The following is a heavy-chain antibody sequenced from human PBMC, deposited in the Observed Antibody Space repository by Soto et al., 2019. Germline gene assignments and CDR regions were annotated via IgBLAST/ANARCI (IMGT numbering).Heavy chain of an antibody. Sequence: GGSLRLSCTAYGFPFTNYIMTWVRQAPGKGLEWVSSLSSGSRYVYYVDSVKGQFTISRDDAKNSVYLQMNSLRAEDAAVYYCVRGGSSRSYWGQGSRVTVSS. CDR3: VRGGSSRSY. V-gene: IGHV3-21*01. CDR1: GFPFTNYI. D-gene: IGHD3-16*02. CDR2: LSSGSRYV. J-gene: IGHJ4*02.